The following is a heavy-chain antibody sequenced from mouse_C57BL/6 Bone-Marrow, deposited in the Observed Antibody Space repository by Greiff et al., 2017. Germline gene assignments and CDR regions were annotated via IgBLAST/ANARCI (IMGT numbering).Heavy chain of an antibody. CDR2: IYPRSGNT. CDR1: GYTFTSYG. CDR3: ARDYYGSDWYFDV. Sequence: QVQLKESGAELARPGASVKLSCKASGYTFTSYGISWVKQRTGQGLEWIGEIYPRSGNTYYNEKFKGKATLTAYKSSSTAYMELRSLTSEDSAVYFCARDYYGSDWYFDVWGTGTTVTVSS. D-gene: IGHD1-1*01. V-gene: IGHV1-81*01. J-gene: IGHJ1*03.